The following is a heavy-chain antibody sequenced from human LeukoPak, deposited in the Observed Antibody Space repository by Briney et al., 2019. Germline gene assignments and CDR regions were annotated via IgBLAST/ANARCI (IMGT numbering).Heavy chain of an antibody. CDR1: GYTFTSYY. D-gene: IGHD3-22*01. V-gene: IGHV1-46*03. J-gene: IGHJ4*02. CDR2: INPSGGST. Sequence: ASVKVSCKASGYTFTSYYMHWVRQAPGQGLEWMGIINPSGGSTSYAQKFQGRVTMTRDTSTSTDYMELSSLRSEDTAVYYCTKTYYYDSSGYWVWGQGTLVTVSS. CDR3: TKTYYYDSSGYWV.